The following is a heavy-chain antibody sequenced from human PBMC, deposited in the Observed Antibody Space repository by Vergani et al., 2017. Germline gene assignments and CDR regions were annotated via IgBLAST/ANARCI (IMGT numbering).Heavy chain of an antibody. Sequence: EVQLVESGGGLVQPGRSLRLTCAASGFTFDDYAMHWVRQAPGKGLEWVSAISGSGGSTYYADSVKGRFTISRDNSKNTLYLQMNSLRAEDTAVYYCAKCPSAKGYYYYMDVWGKGTTVTVSS. CDR2: ISGSGGST. J-gene: IGHJ6*03. CDR3: AKCPSAKGYYYYMDV. V-gene: IGHV3-23*04. CDR1: GFTFDDYA.